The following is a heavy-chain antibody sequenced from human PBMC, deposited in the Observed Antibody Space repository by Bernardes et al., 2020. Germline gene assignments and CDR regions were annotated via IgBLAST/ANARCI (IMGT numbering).Heavy chain of an antibody. CDR1: GFTFSSYW. CDR2: IKQDGSEK. Sequence: GSLRLSCAASGFTFSSYWMSWVRQAPGKGLEWVANIKQDGSEKYYVDSVKGRFTISRDNAKNSLYLQMNSLRAEDTAVYYCARQWRQWLVHPGAFDYWGQGTLVTVSS. V-gene: IGHV3-7*01. D-gene: IGHD6-19*01. CDR3: ARQWRQWLVHPGAFDY. J-gene: IGHJ4*02.